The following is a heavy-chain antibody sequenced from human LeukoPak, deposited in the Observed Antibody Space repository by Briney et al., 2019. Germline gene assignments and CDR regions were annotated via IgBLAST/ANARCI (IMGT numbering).Heavy chain of an antibody. J-gene: IGHJ4*02. Sequence: PGGSLRLSCAASGFAISSNYMSWVRQAPGKGLECVSVIYSGGSAFYADSVKGRFAISRDNSKNTVYLQMNSLRAEDTAVYYCARGAGTTLSHFDYWGQGTLVSVSS. V-gene: IGHV3-53*01. D-gene: IGHD1-1*01. CDR2: IYSGGSA. CDR1: GFAISSNY. CDR3: ARGAGTTLSHFDY.